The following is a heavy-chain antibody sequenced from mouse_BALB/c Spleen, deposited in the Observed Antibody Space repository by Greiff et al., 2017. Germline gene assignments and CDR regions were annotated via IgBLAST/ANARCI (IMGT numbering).Heavy chain of an antibody. Sequence: EVHLVESGPGLVKPSQSLSLTCTVTGYSITSDYAWNWIRQFPGNKLEWMGYISYSGSTSYNPSLKSRIPITRDTSKNQFFLQLNSVTTDDTATYYCARIPYYYGSSYVEYFDVWGAGTTVTVSS. J-gene: IGHJ1*01. CDR1: GYSITSDYA. V-gene: IGHV3-2*02. CDR2: ISYSGST. CDR3: ARIPYYYGSSYVEYFDV. D-gene: IGHD1-1*01.